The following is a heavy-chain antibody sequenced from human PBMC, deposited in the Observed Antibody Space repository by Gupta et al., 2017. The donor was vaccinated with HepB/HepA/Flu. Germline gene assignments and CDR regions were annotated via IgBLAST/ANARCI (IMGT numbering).Heavy chain of an antibody. V-gene: IGHV1-2*02. CDR1: GYPSTAYY. D-gene: IGHD2-2*02. CDR3: ARLGYCSSTSCYRQFDY. CDR2: IKPNSGGT. Sequence: QVQLVQSGAEVKKPGASVKVSCKGSGYPSTAYYMPWLRHDPGQGLEWMGWIKPNSGGTNYAQKFQGRVTMTRDTSISTAYMELSRLRSDDTAVYYCARLGYCSSTSCYRQFDYWGQGTLVTVSS. J-gene: IGHJ4*02.